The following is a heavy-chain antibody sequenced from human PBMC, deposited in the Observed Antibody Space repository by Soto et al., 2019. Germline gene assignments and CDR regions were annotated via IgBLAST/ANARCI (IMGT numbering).Heavy chain of an antibody. V-gene: IGHV6-1*01. CDR1: GYSVSSNTAS. CDR3: AKGDNLGPKTGYAFDP. CDR2: TYFRSKWYN. J-gene: IGHJ5*02. D-gene: IGHD5-12*01. Sequence: SQTLSLTCAISGYSVSSNTASWNWIRQSPSRGLEWLGRTYFRSKWYNDYAVSVKSRIIINPDTSNNQFSLQLNSVTPEDTAVYFCAKGDNLGPKTGYAFDPWGQGIMVTVSS.